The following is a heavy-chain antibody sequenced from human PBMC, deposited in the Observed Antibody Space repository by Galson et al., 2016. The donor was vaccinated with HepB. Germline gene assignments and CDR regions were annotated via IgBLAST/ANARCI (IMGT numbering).Heavy chain of an antibody. V-gene: IGHV3-53*01. CDR3: ARDPGGGPTQGY. J-gene: IGHJ4*02. D-gene: IGHD3-16*01. CDR1: GFTVANFY. Sequence: SLRLSCAASGFTVANFYVNWVRQAPGKGLEWVSVIYSGGSTYFADSVKGRFTISRDNSMNRVYLQMNSLRAEDTAVYFCARDPGGGPTQGYWGRGTLVTVSS. CDR2: IYSGGST.